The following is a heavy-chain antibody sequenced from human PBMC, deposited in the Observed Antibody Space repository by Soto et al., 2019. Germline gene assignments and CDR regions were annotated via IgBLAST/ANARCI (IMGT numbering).Heavy chain of an antibody. Sequence: QLQLQESGPGLVKPSETLSLTCTVSGGSISSSSYYWGWIRQPPGTGLEWIGSIYYSGSTYYNPSLKRRVTISVDTSKNQFSLKLSSVTAADTAVYYCATLWFGEGNYWGQGTLVTVSS. CDR2: IYYSGST. CDR1: GGSISSSSYY. J-gene: IGHJ4*02. D-gene: IGHD3-10*01. V-gene: IGHV4-39*01. CDR3: ATLWFGEGNY.